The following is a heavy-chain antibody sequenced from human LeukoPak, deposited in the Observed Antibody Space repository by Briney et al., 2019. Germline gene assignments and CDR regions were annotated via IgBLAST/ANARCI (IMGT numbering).Heavy chain of an antibody. CDR3: ARHFGVVTTGNWFDP. CDR2: IYHSGST. V-gene: IGHV4-30-2*01. D-gene: IGHD3-3*01. J-gene: IGHJ5*02. Sequence: PSETLSLTCAVSGGSISSGGYSWSWIRQPPGKGLEWIGYIYHSGSTYYNPSLKSRVTISVDRSKNQFSLKLSSVTAADTAVYYCARHFGVVTTGNWFDPWGQGTLVTVSS. CDR1: GGSISSGGYS.